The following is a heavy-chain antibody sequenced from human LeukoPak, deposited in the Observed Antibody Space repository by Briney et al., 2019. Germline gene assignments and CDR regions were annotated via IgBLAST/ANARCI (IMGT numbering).Heavy chain of an antibody. CDR2: ISGSGGST. CDR3: AKEGEMRVLRFLEWLFYFDY. Sequence: GGSLRLSCAASGFTFSSYAMSWVRQAPGKGLEWVSVISGSGGSTYYADSVKGRFTISRDNSKNTLYLQMNSLRAEDTAVYYCAKEGEMRVLRFLEWLFYFDYWGQGTLVTVSS. CDR1: GFTFSSYA. D-gene: IGHD3-3*01. J-gene: IGHJ4*02. V-gene: IGHV3-23*01.